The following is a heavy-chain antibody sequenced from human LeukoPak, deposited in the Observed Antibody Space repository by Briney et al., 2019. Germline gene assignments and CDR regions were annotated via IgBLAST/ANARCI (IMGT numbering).Heavy chain of an antibody. V-gene: IGHV1-3*01. CDR2: INAGNGNT. CDR3: ATSYSGSHAADGAFDI. D-gene: IGHD1-26*01. J-gene: IGHJ3*02. Sequence: ASVKVSCKASGYTFTSYAIHWVRQAHGQRLEWMGWINAGNGNTKYSQKFQGRVTITRDTSATTAYMELSSLRSEDTAVYYCATSYSGSHAADGAFDIWGQGTTVTVSS. CDR1: GYTFTSYA.